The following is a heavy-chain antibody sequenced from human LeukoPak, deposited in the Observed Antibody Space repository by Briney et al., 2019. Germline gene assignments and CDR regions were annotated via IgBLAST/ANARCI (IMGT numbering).Heavy chain of an antibody. D-gene: IGHD1-26*01. V-gene: IGHV1-8*01. J-gene: IGHJ6*03. CDR2: MNPNSGNT. CDR1: VYTFTIYD. CDR3: ARAPEWGKANYYYYMDV. Sequence: ASVTVSFTSSVYTFTIYDINWVRQAPGQGLEWMGWMNPNSGNTGYAQKFQGRVTMTRNTSISTAYMELSSLRSEDTAVYYCARAPEWGKANYYYYMDVWGKGTTVTVSS.